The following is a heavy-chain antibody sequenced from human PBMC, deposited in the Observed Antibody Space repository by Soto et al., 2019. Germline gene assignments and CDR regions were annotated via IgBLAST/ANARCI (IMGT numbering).Heavy chain of an antibody. V-gene: IGHV3-30-3*01. CDR3: ARDMVPGRY. J-gene: IGHJ4*02. D-gene: IGHD2-8*01. CDR2: ISYDGSNK. Sequence: PGGSLRLSCAASGFTFSSYAMHWVRQAPGKGLEWEAVISYDGSNKYYADSVKGRFTISRDNSKNTLYLQMNSLRAEDTAVYYCARDMVPGRYWGQGTLVTVSS. CDR1: GFTFSSYA.